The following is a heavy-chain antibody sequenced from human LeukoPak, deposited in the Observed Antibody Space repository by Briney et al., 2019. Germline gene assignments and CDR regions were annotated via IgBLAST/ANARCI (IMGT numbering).Heavy chain of an antibody. CDR3: AKAIGYCSSISCSPFDY. V-gene: IGHV3-23*01. CDR2: NSGGGGTT. CDR1: GFTFNSYA. D-gene: IGHD2-2*01. Sequence: GGSLRLSCAASGFTFNSYAMSWVRQAPGKGLEWVSANSGGGGTTYYADSVKGRFTISRDNSKNTLYLQMNSLRAEDTAVYYCAKAIGYCSSISCSPFDYWGQGTLVTVSS. J-gene: IGHJ4*02.